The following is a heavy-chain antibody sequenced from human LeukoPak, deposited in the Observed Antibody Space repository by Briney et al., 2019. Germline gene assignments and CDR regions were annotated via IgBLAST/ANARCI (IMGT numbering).Heavy chain of an antibody. V-gene: IGHV1-18*01. J-gene: IGHJ5*02. CDR2: ISAYNGNT. CDR1: GYTFTSYG. Sequence: ASVKVSCKASGYTFTSYGISWVRQAPGQGLEWMGWISAYNGNTNYAQKLQGRVTMTTDTSTSTAYMELRSLRSDDTAVYYCARHDSSGYENNWFDPWGQGTLVAVSS. D-gene: IGHD3-22*01. CDR3: ARHDSSGYENNWFDP.